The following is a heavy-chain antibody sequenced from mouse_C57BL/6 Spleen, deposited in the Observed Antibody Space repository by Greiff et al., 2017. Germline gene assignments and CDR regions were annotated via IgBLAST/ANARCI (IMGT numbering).Heavy chain of an antibody. J-gene: IGHJ2*01. D-gene: IGHD2-4*01. CDR3: AIRDYDYDGGGYFDY. CDR1: GYTFTSYW. Sequence: QVQLQQPGAELVKPGASVKVSCKVFGYTFTSYWLHWVKQRLGQGLEWIGRFHPSVSDTNFNQKFKGKATLTAAKSPTTTYMQLSSLTAEDSAIYSRAIRDYDYDGGGYFDYWGQGTTLTVSS. CDR2: FHPSVSDT. V-gene: IGHV1-74*01.